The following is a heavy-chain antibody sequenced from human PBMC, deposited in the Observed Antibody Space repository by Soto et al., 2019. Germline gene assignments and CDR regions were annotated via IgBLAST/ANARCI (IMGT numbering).Heavy chain of an antibody. J-gene: IGHJ6*02. Sequence: QVQLVESGGGVVQPGRSLRLSCAASGYTFSTYAMHWVRQAPGEGLEWVAVLSYDGSEKYYADSVKGRFTISRDNSKYTLYLQMNSLRAEDTAVYYCARETDGMDVWGQGTTVTVSS. CDR1: GYTFSTYA. CDR2: LSYDGSEK. CDR3: ARETDGMDV. V-gene: IGHV3-30-3*01.